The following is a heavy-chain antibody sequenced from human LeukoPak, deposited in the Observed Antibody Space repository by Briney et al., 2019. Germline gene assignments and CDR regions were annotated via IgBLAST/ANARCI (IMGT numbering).Heavy chain of an antibody. Sequence: PGGSLRLSCAASGFTFSSYAMSWVRQAPGKGLEWVLAISGSGGSTYYADSVKGRFTISRDNSKNTLYLQMNSLRAEDTAVYYCARTRYCSGGSCYHSGYYGMDVWGQGTTVTVSS. D-gene: IGHD2-15*01. CDR1: GFTFSSYA. CDR2: ISGSGGST. J-gene: IGHJ6*02. CDR3: ARTRYCSGGSCYHSGYYGMDV. V-gene: IGHV3-23*01.